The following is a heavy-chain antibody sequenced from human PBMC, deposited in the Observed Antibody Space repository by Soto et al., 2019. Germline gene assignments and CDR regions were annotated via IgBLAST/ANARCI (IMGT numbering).Heavy chain of an antibody. D-gene: IGHD6-13*01. CDR1: GFTFSSYA. V-gene: IGHV3-30-3*01. Sequence: QVQLVEAGGGVVQPGRSLRLSCAASGFTFSSYAMHWVRQAPGKGLEWVAVISYDGSNKYYADPVKGRFTISRDNSKNTLYLQMNSLRAEAKAVYYCARGGRAAAGMHAHYYYGMDVWGQGTTVTVSS. J-gene: IGHJ6*02. CDR3: ARGGRAAAGMHAHYYYGMDV. CDR2: ISYDGSNK.